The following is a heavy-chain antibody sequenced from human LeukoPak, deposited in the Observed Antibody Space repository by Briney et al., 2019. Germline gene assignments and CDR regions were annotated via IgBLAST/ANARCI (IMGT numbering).Heavy chain of an antibody. D-gene: IGHD3-3*01. CDR2: IIPILGIA. Sequence: SVKVSCKASGGTFSSYAISWVRQAPGQGLEWMGRIIPILGIANYAQKFQGRVTITADKSTSTAYMELSSLRSEDTAVYYCARAPPITIFGVVTGFDPWGQGTLVTVSS. CDR1: GGTFSSYA. V-gene: IGHV1-69*04. J-gene: IGHJ5*02. CDR3: ARAPPITIFGVVTGFDP.